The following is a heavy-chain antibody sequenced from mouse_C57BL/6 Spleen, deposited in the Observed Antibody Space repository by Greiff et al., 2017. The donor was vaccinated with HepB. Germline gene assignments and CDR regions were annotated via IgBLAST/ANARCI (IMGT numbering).Heavy chain of an antibody. CDR1: GFSLTSYG. D-gene: IGHD2-5*01. CDR2: IWSGGST. CDR3: AKGAYSNQYYFDY. Sequence: VQLQQSGPGLVQPSQSLSITCTVSGFSLTSYGVHWVRQPPGKGLEWLGVIWSGGSTDYNAAFISRLGISKDNSKSQVFFKMNSLQAGDTAIYYCAKGAYSNQYYFDYWGQGTTLTVSS. J-gene: IGHJ2*01. V-gene: IGHV2-4*01.